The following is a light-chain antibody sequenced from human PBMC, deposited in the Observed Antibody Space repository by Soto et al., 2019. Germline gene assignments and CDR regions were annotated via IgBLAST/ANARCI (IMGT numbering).Light chain of an antibody. CDR1: SSSLGSNT. V-gene: IGLV1-44*01. CDR2: INN. J-gene: IGLJ2*01. Sequence: QSALTQPASVSGSPGQSITISCTGTSSSLGSNTVNWYQQRPGAAPKLLIYINNERPSGVPDRFSGSKSGTSASLAIRGLQSEDEAEYYCGAWDDSLNAWVFGGGTKLTVL. CDR3: GAWDDSLNAWV.